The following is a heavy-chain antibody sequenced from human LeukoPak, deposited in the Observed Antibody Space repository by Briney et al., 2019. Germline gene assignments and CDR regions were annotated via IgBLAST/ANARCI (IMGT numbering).Heavy chain of an antibody. CDR2: IYYSGST. CDR3: ASHQPGIAVAHPGELDY. D-gene: IGHD6-19*01. J-gene: IGHJ4*02. Sequence: SETLSLTCTVPGGSISSSSYYWGWIRQPPGKGLEWIGSIYYSGSTYYNPSLKSRVTISVDTSKNQFSLKLSSVTAADTAVYYCASHQPGIAVAHPGELDYWGQGTLVTVSS. CDR1: GGSISSSSYY. V-gene: IGHV4-39*01.